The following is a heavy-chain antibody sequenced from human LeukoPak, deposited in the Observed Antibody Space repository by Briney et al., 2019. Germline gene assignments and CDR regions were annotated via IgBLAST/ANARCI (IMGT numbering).Heavy chain of an antibody. J-gene: IGHJ4*02. Sequence: SETLSLTCTVSGGSISSYYWSWIRQPAGKGLEWIGRIYTSGSTNYNPSLKSRVTMSVDTSKNQFSLELSSVTAADTAVYYCAREGGSSGWYPFDYWGQGTLVTVSS. CDR2: IYTSGST. V-gene: IGHV4-4*07. CDR1: GGSISSYY. CDR3: AREGGSSGWYPFDY. D-gene: IGHD6-19*01.